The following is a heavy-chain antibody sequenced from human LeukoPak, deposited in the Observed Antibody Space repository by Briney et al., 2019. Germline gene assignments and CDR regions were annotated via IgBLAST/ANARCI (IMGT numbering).Heavy chain of an antibody. Sequence: SQTLSLTCAISGDSVSSNSAAWNWIRQSPSRGLEWPGRTYFRSKWYNDYAVSVKGRITINPDTSKNQFSLQLNSVTVEDTAVYYCARVGGVAVTGRNWFDPWGQGTLVTVSS. CDR2: TYFRSKWYN. CDR1: GDSVSSNSAA. D-gene: IGHD6-19*01. V-gene: IGHV6-1*01. J-gene: IGHJ5*02. CDR3: ARVGGVAVTGRNWFDP.